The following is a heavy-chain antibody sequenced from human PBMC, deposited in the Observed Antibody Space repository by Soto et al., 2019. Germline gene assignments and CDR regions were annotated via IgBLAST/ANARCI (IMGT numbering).Heavy chain of an antibody. Sequence: SETLSLTCTVSGGSISSGGYYWSWIRQHPGKGLEWIGYIYYSGSTYYNPSLKSRVTISVDTSKNQFSLKLSSVTAADTAVYYCVRELGYHGYYISVWGKGTTDTVS. CDR1: GGSISSGGYY. CDR3: VRELGYHGYYISV. D-gene: IGHD2-2*01. V-gene: IGHV4-31*03. CDR2: IYYSGST. J-gene: IGHJ6*03.